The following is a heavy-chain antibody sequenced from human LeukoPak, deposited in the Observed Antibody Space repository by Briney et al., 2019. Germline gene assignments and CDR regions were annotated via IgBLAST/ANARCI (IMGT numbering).Heavy chain of an antibody. J-gene: IGHJ4*02. CDR1: GYTFTSYD. Sequence: ASVTVSFKASGYTFTSYDINWVRQATGQGLEWMGWMNPNRGNTGYAQKFQGRVTITRNTSISTAYMELSSLRSEDTAVYYCAMRNGSGSLYFDYWGQGTLVTVSS. D-gene: IGHD3-10*01. CDR3: AMRNGSGSLYFDY. V-gene: IGHV1-8*03. CDR2: MNPNRGNT.